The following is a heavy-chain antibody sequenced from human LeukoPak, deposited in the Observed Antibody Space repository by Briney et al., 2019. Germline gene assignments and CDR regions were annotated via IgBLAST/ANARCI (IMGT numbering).Heavy chain of an antibody. J-gene: IGHJ5*02. CDR3: ARPHRGVFDP. CDR2: IYYSGST. V-gene: IGHV4-59*11. CDR1: GGSISSHY. Sequence: KPSETLSLTCTVSGGSISSHYWSWIRQPPGKGLEWIGYIYYSGSTNYNPSLKSRVTISVDTSKNQFSLKLSSVTAADTAVYYCARPHRGVFDPWGQGTLVTVSS.